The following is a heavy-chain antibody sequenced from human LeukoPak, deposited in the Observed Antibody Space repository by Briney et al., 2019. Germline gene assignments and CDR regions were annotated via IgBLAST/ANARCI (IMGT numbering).Heavy chain of an antibody. J-gene: IGHJ4*02. D-gene: IGHD4-17*01. CDR2: IDHSGST. CDR1: GGSFSGYY. Sequence: SETLSLTCAVYGGSFSGYYWSWIRQPPGKGLEWIGEIDHSGSTNYNPSLKSRVTISVDTSKNQFSLKLSSVTAADTAVYYCARGVTSTVTIDYWGQGTLVTVSS. V-gene: IGHV4-34*01. CDR3: ARGVTSTVTIDY.